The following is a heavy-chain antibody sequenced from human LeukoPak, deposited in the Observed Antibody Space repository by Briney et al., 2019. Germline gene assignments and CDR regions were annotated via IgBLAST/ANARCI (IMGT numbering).Heavy chain of an antibody. CDR1: GGSFSGYY. Sequence: PSETLSLTCAVYGGSFSGYYWSWIRQPPGKGLEWIGYIYYSGSTYYNPSLKSRVTISVDTSKNQFSLKLSSVTAADTAVYYCARVVSPPPYYYYGMDVWGQGTTVTVSS. V-gene: IGHV4-30-4*01. CDR3: ARVVSPPPYYYYGMDV. J-gene: IGHJ6*02. CDR2: IYYSGST.